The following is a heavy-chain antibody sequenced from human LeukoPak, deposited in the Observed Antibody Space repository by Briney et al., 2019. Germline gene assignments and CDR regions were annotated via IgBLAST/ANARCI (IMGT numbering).Heavy chain of an antibody. CDR3: ARDLPSGGGDWFDP. CDR2: IIPIFGTA. Sequence: GASVKVSCKASGGTFSSYAISWVRQAPGQGLEWMGGIIPIFGTANYAQKFQGRVTITADESTSTAYMELSSLRSEDTAVYYCARDLPSGGGDWFDPWGQGTLVTVSS. J-gene: IGHJ5*02. CDR1: GGTFSSYA. D-gene: IGHD2-15*01. V-gene: IGHV1-69*13.